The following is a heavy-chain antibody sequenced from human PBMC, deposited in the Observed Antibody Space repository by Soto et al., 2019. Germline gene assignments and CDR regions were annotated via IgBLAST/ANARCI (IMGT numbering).Heavy chain of an antibody. Sequence: PRGSLRLSCAASGFTFSSYGMHWVRQAPGKGLEWVAVISDDGSNKYYADSMKGRFTISRDNSKNTLYLQVNNLRGEDAAVYYCEKAREEGYNRPLDFDYWGQXTLVTVSS. CDR2: ISDDGSNK. J-gene: IGHJ4*02. CDR1: GFTFSSYG. CDR3: EKAREEGYNRPLDFDY. D-gene: IGHD5-12*01. V-gene: IGHV3-30*18.